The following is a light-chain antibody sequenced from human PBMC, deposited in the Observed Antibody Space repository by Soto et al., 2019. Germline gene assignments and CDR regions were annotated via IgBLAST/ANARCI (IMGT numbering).Light chain of an antibody. J-gene: IGKJ2*01. Sequence: EIVLTQSPDTLSLSPGERATLSCRASQSVTMNYLAWYQQRPGQAPRLLIYGASSRAAGIPDRFSGSGSGTEFNLTISRLAPEDFGVYYCQEYGSARTFGQGTKLEIK. V-gene: IGKV3-20*01. CDR1: QSVTMNY. CDR3: QEYGSART. CDR2: GAS.